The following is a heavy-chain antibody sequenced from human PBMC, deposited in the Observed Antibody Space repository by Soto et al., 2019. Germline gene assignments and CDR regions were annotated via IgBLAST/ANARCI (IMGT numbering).Heavy chain of an antibody. V-gene: IGHV5-10-1*01. Sequence: GESLNISCKGSGYRFTSYWISWVRQMPGKGLEWMGRIDPSDSYTNYSPSFQDHVTISADKSISTAYLQWSSLKASDTAMYYCATIAAYGRKDRMDVWGQGTTVTVSS. CDR2: IDPSDSYT. D-gene: IGHD6-6*01. CDR3: ATIAAYGRKDRMDV. CDR1: GYRFTSYW. J-gene: IGHJ6*02.